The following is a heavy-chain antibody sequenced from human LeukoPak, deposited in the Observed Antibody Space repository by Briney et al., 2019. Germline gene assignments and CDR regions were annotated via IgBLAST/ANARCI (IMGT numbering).Heavy chain of an antibody. CDR2: IYYSGST. D-gene: IGHD3-22*01. CDR3: ARDSSGYYYREYYYYYMDV. CDR1: GGSISSSSYY. V-gene: IGHV4-61*01. J-gene: IGHJ6*03. Sequence: SETLSLTCTVSGGSISSSSYYWGWIRQPPGKGLECIGYIYYSGSTNYNPSLKSRVTISVDTSKNQFSLKLSSVTAADTAVYYCARDSSGYYYREYYYYYMDVWGKGTTVTVSS.